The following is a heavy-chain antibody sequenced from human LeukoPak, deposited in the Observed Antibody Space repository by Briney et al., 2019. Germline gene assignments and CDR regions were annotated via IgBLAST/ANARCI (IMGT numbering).Heavy chain of an antibody. V-gene: IGHV1-46*01. CDR3: ATTYGDYYFDY. CDR2: INPSGGST. J-gene: IGHJ4*02. D-gene: IGHD4-17*01. CDR1: GYTFTSHY. Sequence: ASVKVSCKASGYTFTSHYMHWVRQAPGQGLEWMGIINPSGGSTSYAQKFQGRVTMTRDTSTSTVYMELSSLRSEDTAVYYCATTYGDYYFDYWGQGTLVTVSS.